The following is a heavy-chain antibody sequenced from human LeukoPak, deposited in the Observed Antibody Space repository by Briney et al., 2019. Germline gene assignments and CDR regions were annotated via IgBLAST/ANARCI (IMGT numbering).Heavy chain of an antibody. Sequence: PSETLSLTCAVYGGSFSGYYWSWIRQPPGKGLEWIGEINHSGSTNYNPSLKSRVTISVDTSKNQFSLKLSSVTAADTAVYYCARIPPVGIQLWFQGPRGGFDYWGQGTLVTVSS. CDR1: GGSFSGYY. V-gene: IGHV4-34*01. D-gene: IGHD5-18*01. CDR2: INHSGST. CDR3: ARIPPVGIQLWFQGPRGGFDY. J-gene: IGHJ4*02.